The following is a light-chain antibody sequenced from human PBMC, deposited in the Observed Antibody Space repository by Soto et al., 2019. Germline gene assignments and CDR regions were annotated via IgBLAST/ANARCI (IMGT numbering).Light chain of an antibody. CDR1: SSDVGGYNY. CDR3: ASFTRSVTVV. V-gene: IGLV2-14*03. J-gene: IGLJ2*01. Sequence: QSVLTQPASVSGSPGQSITISCAGTSSDVGGYNYVSWYQQHPGKVPRLIISDVNKRPSGVSDRFSGSKSGNTASLTISGLQAEDEADYYCASFTRSVTVVFGGGNKVTVL. CDR2: DVN.